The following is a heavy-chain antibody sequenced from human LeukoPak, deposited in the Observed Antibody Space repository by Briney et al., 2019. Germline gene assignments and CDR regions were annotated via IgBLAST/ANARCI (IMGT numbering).Heavy chain of an antibody. CDR1: GFTFSSYW. D-gene: IGHD6-19*01. V-gene: IGHV3-7*01. J-gene: IGHJ6*03. CDR2: IKQDGSEK. CDR3: ARAPGGVAGHGYYYYYMDV. Sequence: GGSLRLSCAASGFTFSSYWMSWVRQAPGKGLEWVANIKQDGSEKYYVDSVKGRFTISRDNAKNSLYLQMNSLRAEDTAVYYCARAPGGVAGHGYYYYYMDVWGKGTTVTVSS.